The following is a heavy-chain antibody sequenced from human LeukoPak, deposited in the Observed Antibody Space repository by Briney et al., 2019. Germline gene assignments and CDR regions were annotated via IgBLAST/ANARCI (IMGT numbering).Heavy chain of an antibody. J-gene: IGHJ4*02. D-gene: IGHD3-3*01. Sequence: SGTLSLTCAVYGGSFSGDYWSWIRQPPGKGLEWIGEINHSGSTNYSPSLKSRVTISVDTSMNQFSLKLSSVTAADTAVYYCARAYYDFWSGYSGYFDYWGQGTLVTVSS. CDR1: GGSFSGDY. V-gene: IGHV4-34*01. CDR2: INHSGST. CDR3: ARAYYDFWSGYSGYFDY.